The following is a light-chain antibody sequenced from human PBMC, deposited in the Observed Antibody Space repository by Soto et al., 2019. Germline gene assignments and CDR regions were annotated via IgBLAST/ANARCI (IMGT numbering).Light chain of an antibody. CDR3: CSYAGSSSYV. CDR2: TVT. J-gene: IGLJ1*01. V-gene: IGLV2-11*01. Sequence: QSALTQPRSVSGSPGQSVTISCTGTSSDIGGYNYVSWYQQHPGKAPKLMIYTVTKRPSGVPDRFSGSKSDNTASLTISGLHADDEADYYCCSYAGSSSYVFGTGTKLTVL. CDR1: SSDIGGYNY.